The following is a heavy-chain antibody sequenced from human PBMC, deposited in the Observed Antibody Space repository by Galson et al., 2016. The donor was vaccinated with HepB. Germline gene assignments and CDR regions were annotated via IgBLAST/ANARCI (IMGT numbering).Heavy chain of an antibody. Sequence: SVKVSCKASGYTFTSNAIHWVRQAPGQGLEWLGWVNGGDDNTKYSQSFQGRVTFTRDTSANTVYMELRALRPEDTATYFCARGNSDGWYHDYWGQGTLVIVSS. V-gene: IGHV1-3*01. CDR3: ARGNSDGWYHDY. D-gene: IGHD6-19*01. CDR1: GYTFTSNA. J-gene: IGHJ4*02. CDR2: VNGGDDNT.